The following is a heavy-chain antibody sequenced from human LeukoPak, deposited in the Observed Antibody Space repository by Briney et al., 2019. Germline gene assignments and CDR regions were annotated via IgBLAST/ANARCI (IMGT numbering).Heavy chain of an antibody. V-gene: IGHV4-38-2*02. Sequence: PSETLSLTCTVSGYSISSGYYWGWIRQPPGKGLEWIGSIYHSGSTYYNPSLKSRVTISVDTSKNQFSLKLSSVTAADTAVYYCARGVEEGYWGQGTLVTVSS. CDR1: GYSISSGYY. J-gene: IGHJ4*02. CDR2: IYHSGST. D-gene: IGHD5/OR15-5a*01. CDR3: ARGVEEGY.